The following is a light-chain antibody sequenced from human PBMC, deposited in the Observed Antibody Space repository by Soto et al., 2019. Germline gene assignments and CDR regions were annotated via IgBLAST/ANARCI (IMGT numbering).Light chain of an antibody. V-gene: IGKV3-20*01. Sequence: EIVLTQSPGSLSLSPGEGSTLSFSASQSISSNFLAWYQQKRGQAPRLLIHGASNRATGIPDRFSGSGSGTDFTLTITSLEPEDFAVYYCQQYGGSPRTFGQGTKVDI. J-gene: IGKJ1*01. CDR2: GAS. CDR3: QQYGGSPRT. CDR1: QSISSNF.